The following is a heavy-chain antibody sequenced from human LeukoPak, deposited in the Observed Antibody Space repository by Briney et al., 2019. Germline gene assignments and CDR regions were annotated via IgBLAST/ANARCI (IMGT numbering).Heavy chain of an antibody. CDR2: ISASSNFI. V-gene: IGHV3-21*01. Sequence: GGSLRLSCAASGFTFSTHSMYWVRQAPGKGLEWVSSISASSNFIHYAESVRGRFTISRDNAKNSLYLQMNSLGAQDTAVYYCARPATGYCSSAGCHWDSWGQRTLVTVSS. CDR3: ARPATGYCSSAGCHWDS. D-gene: IGHD2-2*01. J-gene: IGHJ4*02. CDR1: GFTFSTHS.